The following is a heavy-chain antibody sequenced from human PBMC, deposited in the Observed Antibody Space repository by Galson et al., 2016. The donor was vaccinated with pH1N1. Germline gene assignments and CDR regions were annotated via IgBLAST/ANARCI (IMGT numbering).Heavy chain of an antibody. CDR3: AHREVMITNAFDF. V-gene: IGHV2-5*02. D-gene: IGHD3-16*01. CDR1: GFSVSSSGMG. J-gene: IGHJ3*01. CDR2: IYWDDDK. Sequence: PALVKPTQTLTLTCNFSGFSVSSSGMGVGWIRQPPGKALEWLAVIYWDDDKRYSPSLKSRLTITKDTSKNQVVLTMTNMDPMDTATYYCAHREVMITNAFDFWGQGTMVTVSS.